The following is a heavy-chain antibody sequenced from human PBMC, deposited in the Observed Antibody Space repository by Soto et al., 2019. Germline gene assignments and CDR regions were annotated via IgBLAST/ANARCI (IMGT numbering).Heavy chain of an antibody. V-gene: IGHV3-23*01. CDR1: GFTFSNYA. CDR2: INDSGGSI. CDR3: ARRRDASGSYFDS. D-gene: IGHD3-10*01. J-gene: IGHJ4*02. Sequence: GGSLRLSCAASGFTFSNYAMSWVRQAPGKGLEWVSAINDSGGSIYSADSVKGRFTISRDNSKNTLYLQMNSLRADDTAVYYCARRRDASGSYFDSWGQGTLVTVSS.